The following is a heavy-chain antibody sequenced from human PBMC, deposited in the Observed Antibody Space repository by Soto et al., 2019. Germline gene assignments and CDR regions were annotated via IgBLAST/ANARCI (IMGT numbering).Heavy chain of an antibody. CDR3: SSNKETSRRYILPDY. Sequence: PSETLSLTCSVSGGSISSGSHYWGWIRQPPGKGLQWIGSIYYRGNTYYNPSLKSRVTISVDTSKNQFSLKLTSVTTTDTAVYYCSSNKETSRRYILPDYWGQGALVTVSS. D-gene: IGHD6-13*01. J-gene: IGHJ4*02. CDR2: IYYRGNT. V-gene: IGHV4-39*01. CDR1: GGSISSGSHY.